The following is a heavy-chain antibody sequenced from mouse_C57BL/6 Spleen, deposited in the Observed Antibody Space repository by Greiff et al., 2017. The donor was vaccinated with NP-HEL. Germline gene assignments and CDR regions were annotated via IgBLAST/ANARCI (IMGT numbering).Heavy chain of an antibody. D-gene: IGHD2-4*01. CDR3: ARGYYDYDEGYFDV. CDR2: INPNNGGT. Sequence: VQLQQSGPELVKPGASVKIPCKASGYTFTDYNMDWVKQSHGKSLEWIGDINPNNGGTIYNQKFKGKATLTVDKSSSTAYMELRSLTSEDTAVYYCARGYYDYDEGYFDVWGTGTTVTVSS. V-gene: IGHV1-18*01. CDR1: GYTFTDYN. J-gene: IGHJ1*03.